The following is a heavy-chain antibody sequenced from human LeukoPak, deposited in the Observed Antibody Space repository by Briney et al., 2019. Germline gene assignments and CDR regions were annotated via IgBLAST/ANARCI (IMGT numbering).Heavy chain of an antibody. CDR2: ISAYNGNT. J-gene: IGHJ5*02. D-gene: IGHD2-2*01. CDR1: GYTFTGYY. V-gene: IGHV1-18*04. Sequence: GASVKVSCKASGYTFTGYYMHWVRQAPGQGLEWMGWISAYNGNTNYAQKLQGRVTMTTDTSTSTAYMELRSLRSDDTAVCYCARANIVVVPAARRWFDPWGQGTLVTVSS. CDR3: ARANIVVVPAARRWFDP.